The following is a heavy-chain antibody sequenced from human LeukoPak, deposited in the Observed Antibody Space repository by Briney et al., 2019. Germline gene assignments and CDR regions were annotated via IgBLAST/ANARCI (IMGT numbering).Heavy chain of an antibody. D-gene: IGHD2-21*02. CDR2: IIPIFGTA. CDR1: GGTFSSYA. Sequence: SVKVSCKASGGTFSSYAISWVRQAPGQGLEWMGGIIPIFGTANCAQKFQGRVTITTDESTSTAYMELSSLRSEDTAVYYCARDPFYCGGDCYALDIWGQGTMVTVSS. CDR3: ARDPFYCGGDCYALDI. J-gene: IGHJ3*02. V-gene: IGHV1-69*05.